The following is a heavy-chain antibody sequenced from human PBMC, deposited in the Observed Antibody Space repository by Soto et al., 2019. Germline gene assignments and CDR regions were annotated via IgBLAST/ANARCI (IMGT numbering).Heavy chain of an antibody. V-gene: IGHV4-59*01. Sequence: SETLSLTCTASGGSMSRYYWTWIRQPPGKGLEWIGNIHYTGSTNYNPTLKSRVTILLGTSTSQFSLKVSSVTAADTAVYYCARDLTISSTDGPLDPWGHGTLVTVSS. CDR2: IHYTGST. CDR3: ARDLTISSTDGPLDP. CDR1: GGSMSRYY. J-gene: IGHJ5*02. D-gene: IGHD1-1*01.